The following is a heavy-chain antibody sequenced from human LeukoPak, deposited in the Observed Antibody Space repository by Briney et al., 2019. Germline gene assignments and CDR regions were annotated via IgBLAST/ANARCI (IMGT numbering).Heavy chain of an antibody. Sequence: GGSLRLSCAASEFSVGSNYMTWVRQAPGKGLEWVSGISGSGGDTYYADSVKGRFTISRDNSKNTLFLRMNSLRAEDTAVYYCAKLYGGRYFDYWGQGTLVTVSS. CDR1: EFSVGSNY. CDR2: ISGSGGDT. J-gene: IGHJ4*02. V-gene: IGHV3-23*01. CDR3: AKLYGGRYFDY. D-gene: IGHD3-10*01.